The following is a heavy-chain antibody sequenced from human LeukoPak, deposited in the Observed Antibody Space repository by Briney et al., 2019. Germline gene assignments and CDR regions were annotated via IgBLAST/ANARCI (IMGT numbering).Heavy chain of an antibody. V-gene: IGHV4-59*01. D-gene: IGHD6-13*01. CDR2: IYYSGST. J-gene: IGHJ4*02. Sequence: PSETLSLTWTVSGGSIGSYYWSWIRQPPGKGLEWIGCIYYSGSTNYNPSLKSRVTISVDTSKNQFSLKLSSVTAADTAVYYCARVGQQLALLDYWGQGTLVTVSS. CDR1: GGSIGSYY. CDR3: ARVGQQLALLDY.